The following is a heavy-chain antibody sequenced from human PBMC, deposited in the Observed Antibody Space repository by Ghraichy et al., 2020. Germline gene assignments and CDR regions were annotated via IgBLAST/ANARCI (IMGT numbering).Heavy chain of an antibody. CDR3: ARFRTVTRYYFDY. CDR1: GGSISSYY. J-gene: IGHJ4*02. V-gene: IGHV4-59*01. CDR2: IYYSGST. Sequence: SETLSLTCTVSGGSISSYYWSWIRQPPGKGLEWIGYIYYSGSTNYNPSLKSRVTISVDTSKNQFSLKLSSVTAADTAVYYCARFRTVTRYYFDYWGQGTLVTVSS. D-gene: IGHD4-11*01.